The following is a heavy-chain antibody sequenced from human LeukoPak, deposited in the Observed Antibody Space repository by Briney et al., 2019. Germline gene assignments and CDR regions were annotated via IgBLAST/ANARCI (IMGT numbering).Heavy chain of an antibody. Sequence: GGSLRLSCAASGFTFSSYWMNWFRQAPGKGLEWVTVISYDGRNEYYADSVKGRFTISRDNSKNTLFLQMNSLRAEDTAAYYCAVTTSTTGYYYGMDVWGQGTAVTVSS. D-gene: IGHD4-17*01. CDR3: AVTTSTTGYYYGMDV. J-gene: IGHJ6*02. CDR1: GFTFSSYW. V-gene: IGHV3-30*03. CDR2: ISYDGRNE.